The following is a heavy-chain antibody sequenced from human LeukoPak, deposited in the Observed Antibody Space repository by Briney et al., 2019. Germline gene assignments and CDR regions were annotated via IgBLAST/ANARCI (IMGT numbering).Heavy chain of an antibody. V-gene: IGHV3-73*01. CDR1: GFTFSGSA. D-gene: IGHD3-10*01. Sequence: GGSLRLSCAASGFTFSGSALRWVRQASGKGLEWVGRIRSTANGYATAYAASVKGRFTISRDDSKNTAYLQMDSLKTEDTAVYYCTGNYYGSGSYADFDYWGQGTLVTVSS. J-gene: IGHJ4*02. CDR2: IRSTANGYAT. CDR3: TGNYYGSGSYADFDY.